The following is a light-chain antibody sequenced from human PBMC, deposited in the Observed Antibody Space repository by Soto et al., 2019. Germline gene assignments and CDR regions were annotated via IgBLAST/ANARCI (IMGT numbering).Light chain of an antibody. Sequence: EIVLTQSPGTLSLSPGERATLSCRTSQSVGSIYLAWYQQKPGQTPRLLIYAVSNRATGIPDRFSGSGSGTDFSLTISRLEPEDFAEYYCQQYAGSPITFGQGTRLEIK. CDR3: QQYAGSPIT. J-gene: IGKJ5*01. V-gene: IGKV3-20*01. CDR1: QSVGSIY. CDR2: AVS.